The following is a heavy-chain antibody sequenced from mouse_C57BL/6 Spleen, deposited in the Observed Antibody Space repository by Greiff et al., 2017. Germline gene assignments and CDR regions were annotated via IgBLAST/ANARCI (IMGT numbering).Heavy chain of an antibody. Sequence: VESGEGLVKPGGSLKLSCAASGFTFSSYAMSWVRQTPEKRLEWVAYISSGGDYIYYADTVKGRFTISRDNARNTLYLQMSSLKSEDTAMYYCTRCGGNYAMDYWGQGTSVTVSS. CDR2: ISSGGDYI. J-gene: IGHJ4*01. V-gene: IGHV5-9-1*02. CDR1: GFTFSSYA. CDR3: TRCGGNYAMDY.